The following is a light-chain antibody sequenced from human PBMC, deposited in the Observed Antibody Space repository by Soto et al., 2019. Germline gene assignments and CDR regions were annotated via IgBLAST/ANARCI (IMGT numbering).Light chain of an antibody. Sequence: EIVLTQSQSTLSLSPGERAFLSCRASQSVSSSYLAWYQQKPGQAPRLLIYDASNRATGIPDRFSGSGSGTDFTLTISRLEPEDFAMYFCQQYSSPPQTFGQGTKVDIK. CDR3: QQYSSPPQT. CDR1: QSVSSSY. J-gene: IGKJ1*01. CDR2: DAS. V-gene: IGKV3-20*01.